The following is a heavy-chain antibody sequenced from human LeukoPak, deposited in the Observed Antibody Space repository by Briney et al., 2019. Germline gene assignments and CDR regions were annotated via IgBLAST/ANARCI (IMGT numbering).Heavy chain of an antibody. Sequence: GASVKVSCKASGYTFTSNYIHWVRQAPGQGLEWMGMIYPRDGSTSYAQKFQGRVTVTRDTSTSTVHTELSGLRSEDMAVYYCARDQEGFDYWGQGTLVTVSS. V-gene: IGHV1-46*01. CDR2: IYPRDGST. J-gene: IGHJ4*02. CDR3: ARDQEGFDY. CDR1: GYTFTSNY.